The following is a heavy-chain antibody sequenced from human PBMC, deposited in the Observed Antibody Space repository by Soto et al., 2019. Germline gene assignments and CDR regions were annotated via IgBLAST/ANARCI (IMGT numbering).Heavy chain of an antibody. V-gene: IGHV1-2*02. Sequence: ASVKVSCKASGYTFTGYYMHWVRQAPGQGLEWMGWINPNSGGTNYAQKFQGRVTMTRDTSISTAYMELSRLRSDDTAVYYCARAQNSSGWGPFGYWGQGTLVTVSS. CDR1: GYTFTGYY. J-gene: IGHJ4*02. CDR2: INPNSGGT. D-gene: IGHD6-19*01. CDR3: ARAQNSSGWGPFGY.